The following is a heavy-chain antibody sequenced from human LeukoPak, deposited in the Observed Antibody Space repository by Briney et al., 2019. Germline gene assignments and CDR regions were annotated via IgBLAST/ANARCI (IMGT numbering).Heavy chain of an antibody. CDR2: IYYSGST. Sequence: SETLSLTCAVSGGSISNYYWSWLRQPPGKGLEWVGDIYYSGSTNYNPSLKGRVTISVDKSKNQFSLQLSCLTAADTAVYYCARVRAGLVDYWGQGNRVTVSS. D-gene: IGHD6-13*01. J-gene: IGHJ4*02. V-gene: IGHV4-59*12. CDR3: ARVRAGLVDY. CDR1: GGSISNYY.